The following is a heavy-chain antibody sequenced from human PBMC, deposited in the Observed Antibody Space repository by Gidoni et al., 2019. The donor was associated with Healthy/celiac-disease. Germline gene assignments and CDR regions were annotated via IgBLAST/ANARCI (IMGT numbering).Heavy chain of an antibody. CDR2: IRGSGGST. V-gene: IGHV3-23*01. CDR3: AKGSIAAPNWNWFDP. Sequence: EVQLLESGGGLVQPGGSLRLSCSASGFTFSSYAMSWVRQAPGKGLAWVSVIRGSGGSTYYADSVKGRFTISRDNSKNTLYLQMNSLRAEDTAVYYCAKGSIAAPNWNWFDPWGQGTLVTVSS. CDR1: GFTFSSYA. J-gene: IGHJ5*02. D-gene: IGHD6-13*01.